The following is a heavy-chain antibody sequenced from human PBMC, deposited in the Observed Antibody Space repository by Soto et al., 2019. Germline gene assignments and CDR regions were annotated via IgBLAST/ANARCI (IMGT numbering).Heavy chain of an antibody. CDR3: ARDPASGSRKPFDY. J-gene: IGHJ4*02. Sequence: GGSLRLSCAASGFTFSSYGMHWVRQAPGKGLEWVAVIWYDGSNKYYAESVKDRFTISRDNSKNTLYLQMNSLKAEDTAVYNRARDPASGSRKPFDYWGQGTLVTVSS. CDR1: GFTFSSYG. D-gene: IGHD1-26*01. CDR2: IWYDGSNK. V-gene: IGHV3-33*01.